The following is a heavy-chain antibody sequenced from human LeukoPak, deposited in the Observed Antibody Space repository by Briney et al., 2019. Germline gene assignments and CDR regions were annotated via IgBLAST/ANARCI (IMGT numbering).Heavy chain of an antibody. Sequence: ASVKVSCKPSRHTFTDYYIHWVRQAPGQGLEWMGWINPKSGGTKFAQKFRGRVTMTRDTSISTVYMEMSRLRSDDTAMYYCAGLSNVAARPGWFDPWGQGTLVTVSS. V-gene: IGHV1-2*02. CDR1: RHTFTDYY. CDR3: AGLSNVAARPGWFDP. D-gene: IGHD6-6*01. CDR2: INPKSGGT. J-gene: IGHJ5*02.